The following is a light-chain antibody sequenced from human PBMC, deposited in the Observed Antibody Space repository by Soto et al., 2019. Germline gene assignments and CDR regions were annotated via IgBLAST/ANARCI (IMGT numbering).Light chain of an antibody. V-gene: IGLV1-40*01. CDR2: GST. CDR1: GSNIGAPYD. CDR3: QSYDRSLSGYV. Sequence: QSVLTQPPSLSGAPGQRVTISCTGSGSNIGAPYDVHWYQHLPGAAPKLLIYGSTNRPSGVPGRFSGSKSGTSPSLAITGLQAEDEADYYCQSYDRSLSGYVFVAGTNFTVL. J-gene: IGLJ1*01.